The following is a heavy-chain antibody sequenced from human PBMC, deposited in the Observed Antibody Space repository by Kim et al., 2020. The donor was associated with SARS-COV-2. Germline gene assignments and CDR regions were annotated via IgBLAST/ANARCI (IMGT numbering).Heavy chain of an antibody. V-gene: IGHV3-21*01. D-gene: IGHD2-8*02. CDR2: FTSSCIYF. Sequence: GGSLRLSCAASGFTFSSYSMNWVRQAPGMVLEWVSSFTSSCIYFYYADSVMGLFSISRDNAKYSLYLHIISLIAVATSVFFCACWCIFWFWRFFFYY. J-gene: IGHJ6*01. CDR3: ACWCIFWFWRFFFYY. CDR1: GFTFSSYS.